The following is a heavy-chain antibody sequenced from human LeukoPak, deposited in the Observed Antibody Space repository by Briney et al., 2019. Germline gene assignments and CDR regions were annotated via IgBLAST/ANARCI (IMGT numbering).Heavy chain of an antibody. V-gene: IGHV1-3*03. J-gene: IGHJ4*02. D-gene: IGHD2-15*01. CDR3: ARGPGYCSGGSCYWYYFDY. CDR2: INAGNGNT. CDR1: GYTFTSYA. Sequence: GASVKVSCKASGYTFTSYAMHWVRQAPGQRLEWMGWINAGNGNTKYSQEFQGRVTITRDTSASTAYMELSSLRSEDMAVYYCARGPGYCSGGSCYWYYFDYWGQGTLVTVSS.